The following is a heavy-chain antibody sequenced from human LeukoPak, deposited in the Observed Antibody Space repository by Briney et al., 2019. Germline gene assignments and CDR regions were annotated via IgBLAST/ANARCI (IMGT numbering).Heavy chain of an antibody. CDR2: IIPIFGTA. CDR1: GGTFSSYA. V-gene: IGHV1-69*05. J-gene: IGHJ4*02. D-gene: IGHD5-18*01. CDR3: ARDKLLEDVDTAMVD. Sequence: SVKVSCKASGGTFSSYAINWVRQAPGQGLEWMGRIIPIFGTANYAQKFQGRVTITTDESTSTAYMELSSLRSEDTAVYYCARDKLLEDVDTAMVDWGQGTLFTVSS.